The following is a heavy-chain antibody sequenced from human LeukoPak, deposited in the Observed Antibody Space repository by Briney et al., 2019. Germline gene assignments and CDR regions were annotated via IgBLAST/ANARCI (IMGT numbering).Heavy chain of an antibody. J-gene: IGHJ5*02. CDR3: AREGQLAPSGNWFDP. CDR1: GGTFSSYT. D-gene: IGHD6-6*01. V-gene: IGHV1-69*04. CDR2: IIPILDIA. Sequence: ASVKVSCKASGGTFSSYTFSWVRQAPGQGLQWMGRIIPILDIADYAQKFQGRVTITADEATSTVYMELSSLRSEDTAVYYCAREGQLAPSGNWFDPWGQGTLVTVSS.